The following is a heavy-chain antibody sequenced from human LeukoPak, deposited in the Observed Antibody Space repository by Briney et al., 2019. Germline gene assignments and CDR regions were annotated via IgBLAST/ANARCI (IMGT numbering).Heavy chain of an antibody. V-gene: IGHV3-48*04. Sequence: PGGSLRLSREGFGMTFSDYSMNWVRQAPGKGLEWISFISSGGSTIYYAGSVKGRFTISRDNARNSLSLEMNSLRGDDTALYYCAGVDGTFSHNFYMDVWGKGSTVTVSS. CDR1: GMTFSDYS. D-gene: IGHD5-24*01. CDR3: AGVDGTFSHNFYMDV. CDR2: ISSGGSTI. J-gene: IGHJ6*03.